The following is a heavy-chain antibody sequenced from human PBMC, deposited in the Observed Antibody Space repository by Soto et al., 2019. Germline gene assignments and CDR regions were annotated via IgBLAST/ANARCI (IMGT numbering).Heavy chain of an antibody. CDR2: ISGSGDTT. D-gene: IGHD4-17*01. CDR1: GFILTSYA. Sequence: EVQVLESGGGLVQPGGSLRLSCAASGFILTSYAMNWVRQAPGKGLEWVSAISGSGDTTYDADSVKGRFTISRDNAKNMLYLQMSSRRAEDTAMYYCAKSYGDYPYFYAMDVWGQGTTVTVSS. V-gene: IGHV3-23*01. CDR3: AKSYGDYPYFYAMDV. J-gene: IGHJ6*02.